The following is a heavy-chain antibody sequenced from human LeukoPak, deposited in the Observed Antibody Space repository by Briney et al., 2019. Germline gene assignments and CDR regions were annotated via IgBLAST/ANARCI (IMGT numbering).Heavy chain of an antibody. CDR2: FYPEDGET. D-gene: IGHD6-13*01. CDR1: GYTLTKLS. J-gene: IGHJ4*02. V-gene: IGHV1-24*01. CDR3: ATLSMSKQQLSEY. Sequence: ASVKLSCKVCGYTLTKLSMHWVRQAPGKGLEWMGGFYPEDGETIYAQKFQGRVTMTEDTSTDTAYMELSSLRSEDTAVYYCATLSMSKQQLSEYWGQGTLVTVSS.